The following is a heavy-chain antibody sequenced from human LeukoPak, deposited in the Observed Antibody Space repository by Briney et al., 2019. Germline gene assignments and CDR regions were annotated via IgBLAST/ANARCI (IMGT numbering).Heavy chain of an antibody. CDR1: GFTFSSYG. D-gene: IGHD4-17*01. J-gene: IGHJ3*01. Sequence: GRSLRLSCAASGFTFSSYGMHWVRQAPGKGLEWVAVIWYDGSNKYYADSVKGRFTISRDNSKNTLYLQMNSLRAEDTAVYYCARNTGGAHDYGAPGIWGQGTMVTVSS. CDR3: ARNTGGAHDYGAPGI. V-gene: IGHV3-33*01. CDR2: IWYDGSNK.